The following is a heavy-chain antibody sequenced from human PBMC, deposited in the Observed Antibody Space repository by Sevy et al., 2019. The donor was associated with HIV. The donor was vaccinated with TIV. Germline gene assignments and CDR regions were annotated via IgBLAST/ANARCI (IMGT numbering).Heavy chain of an antibody. CDR1: GFTFSSYA. CDR3: ARQVLWGFDP. Sequence: GGSLRLSCAASGFTFSSYAMNWVRQAPGKGLEWVSTISGSGGSTDYADSVKGRFTISRDNSKNTLYLQMNSLRAEDTAVYYCARQVLWGFDPWGQGTLVTVSS. V-gene: IGHV3-23*01. D-gene: IGHD1-26*01. CDR2: ISGSGGST. J-gene: IGHJ5*02.